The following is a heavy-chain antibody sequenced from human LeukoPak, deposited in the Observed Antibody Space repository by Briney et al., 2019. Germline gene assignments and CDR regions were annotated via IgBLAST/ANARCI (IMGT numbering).Heavy chain of an antibody. CDR1: GDSISSSSYY. CDR3: ARVLPQWLARYYFDY. Sequence: SQTLSLTCTVSGDSISSSSYYWGWIRQPPGKGLEWIGTIYYSGSTYYNPSLESRVTISIDTSKNQFSLKLNSVTAADTAVYYCARVLPQWLARYYFDYWGQGSLVTVSS. V-gene: IGHV4-39*01. D-gene: IGHD6-19*01. CDR2: IYYSGST. J-gene: IGHJ4*02.